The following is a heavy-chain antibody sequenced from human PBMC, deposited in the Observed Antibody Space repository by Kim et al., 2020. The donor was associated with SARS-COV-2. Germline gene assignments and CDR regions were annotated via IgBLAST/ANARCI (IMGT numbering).Heavy chain of an antibody. V-gene: IGHV1-69*13. CDR1: GGTFSSYA. D-gene: IGHD3-10*01. CDR3: ARDEYYYGSGSYFYY. J-gene: IGHJ4*02. Sequence: SVKVSCKASGGTFSSYAISWVRQAPGQGLEWMGGIIPIFGTANYAQKFQGRVTITADESTSTAYMELSSLRSEDTAVYYCARDEYYYGSGSYFYYWGQGTLVTVSS. CDR2: IIPIFGTA.